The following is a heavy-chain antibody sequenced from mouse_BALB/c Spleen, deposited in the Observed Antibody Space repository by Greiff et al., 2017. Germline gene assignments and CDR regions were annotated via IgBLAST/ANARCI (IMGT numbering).Heavy chain of an antibody. CDR3: ARKLHSREGYAMDD. CDR1: GFSLTSYG. J-gene: IGHJ4*01. V-gene: IGHV2-4-1*01. Sequence: VKLMESGPGLVQPSQSLSITCTVSGFSLTSYGVHWVRQSPGKGLEWLGVIWSGGSTDYNAAFISRLSISKDNSKSQVFFKMNSLQADDTAIYYCARKLHSREGYAMDDWGQGTSVTVSS. CDR2: IWSGGST. D-gene: IGHD1-1*01.